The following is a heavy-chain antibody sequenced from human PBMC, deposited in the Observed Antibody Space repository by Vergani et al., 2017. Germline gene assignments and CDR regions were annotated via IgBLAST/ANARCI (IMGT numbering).Heavy chain of an antibody. CDR1: GFTLSSHA. V-gene: IGHV3-30*02. CDR2: IRYDGSNT. J-gene: IGHJ4*02. CDR3: ARDTVTGSRYFDY. Sequence: VQLLESGGGVVQPGRSLRLSCAGSGFTLSSHAMHWVRQAPGKGLEWVAFIRYDGSNTYYADSVKGRFTISRDNSKNTLFLQMNSLRPEDTAVYYCARDTVTGSRYFDYWGQGTLVTVSS. D-gene: IGHD6-19*01.